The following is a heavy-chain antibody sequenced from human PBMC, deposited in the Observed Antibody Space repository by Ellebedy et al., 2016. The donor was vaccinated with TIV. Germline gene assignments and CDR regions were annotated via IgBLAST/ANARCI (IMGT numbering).Heavy chain of an antibody. CDR2: IYASGDT. V-gene: IGHV4-4*07. Sequence: SETLSLTCTVSGVSISSYYWTWIRQPAGKGLEWIGRIYASGDTNYNPSLRGRASLSIDTSKSQFSLKVTSMTAADTAVYYWVRVGFGPAGVFDYWGQGALVTVSS. J-gene: IGHJ4*02. CDR1: GVSISSYY. D-gene: IGHD3-10*01. CDR3: VRVGFGPAGVFDY.